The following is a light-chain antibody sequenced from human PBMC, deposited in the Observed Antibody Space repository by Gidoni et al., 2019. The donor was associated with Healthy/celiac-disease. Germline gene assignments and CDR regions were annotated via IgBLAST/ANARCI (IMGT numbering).Light chain of an antibody. Sequence: QSALTQPASVSGSPGQSITISCTGTSSDVWSYNLVSWYQQHPGKAPKLMIYEVSKRPSGVSNRFSGSKSGNTASLTISGLQAEDEADYYCCSYAGSRDVFGTGTKVTVL. CDR1: SSDVWSYNL. CDR3: CSYAGSRDV. V-gene: IGLV2-23*02. CDR2: EVS. J-gene: IGLJ1*01.